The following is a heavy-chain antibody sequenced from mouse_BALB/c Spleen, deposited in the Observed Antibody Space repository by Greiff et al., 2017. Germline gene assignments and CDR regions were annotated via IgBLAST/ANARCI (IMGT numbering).Heavy chain of an antibody. CDR1: GFTFSSYT. V-gene: IGHV5-12-2*01. Sequence: EVQGVESGGGLVQPGGSLKLSCAASGFTFSSYTMSWVRQTPEQRLEWVAYISNGGGSTYYPDTVKGRFTISRDNAKNTLYLQMSSLKSEDTAMYYCARRENCDAMDYWGEGTSVTVSS. CDR3: ARRENCDAMDY. J-gene: IGHJ4*01. D-gene: IGHD4-1*01. CDR2: ISNGGGST.